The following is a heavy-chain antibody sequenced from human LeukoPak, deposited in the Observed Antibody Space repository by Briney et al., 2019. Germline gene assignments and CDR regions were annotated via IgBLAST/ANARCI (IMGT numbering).Heavy chain of an antibody. V-gene: IGHV3-9*01. CDR1: GFTFDDYA. D-gene: IGHD6-19*01. CDR2: ISWDSGSI. J-gene: IGHJ4*02. Sequence: GRSLRLSCAASGFTFDDYAMHWVRHAPGKGLEWVSGISWDSGSIDYADSVKGRFTIPRDNAKNSLYLQMNSLRVEDTAFYYCAKDNRRHYTSGPNPDSLHWGQGALVTVSS. CDR3: AKDNRRHYTSGPNPDSLH.